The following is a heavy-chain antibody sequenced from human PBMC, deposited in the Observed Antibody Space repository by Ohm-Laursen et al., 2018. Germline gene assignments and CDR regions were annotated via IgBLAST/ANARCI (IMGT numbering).Heavy chain of an antibody. CDR2: IRTKSEGDTT. CDR1: GFTSSSAY. CDR3: TTNYDYIW. D-gene: IGHD3-16*01. Sequence: GSLRLSCTASGFTSSSAYMSWVRQAPGKGLEWIGHIRTKSEGDTTNYAASVQGRITISRDDSKNTLYLQMSSLKTEDTAVYYCTTNYDYIWWGQGTLVTVSS. J-gene: IGHJ4*02. V-gene: IGHV3-15*01.